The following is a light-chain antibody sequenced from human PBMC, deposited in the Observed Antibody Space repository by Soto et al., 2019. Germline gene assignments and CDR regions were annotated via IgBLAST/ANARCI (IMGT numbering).Light chain of an antibody. CDR2: EVT. CDR3: CSYAGSRSG. CDR1: SSDVGTYNL. J-gene: IGLJ2*01. V-gene: IGLV2-23*02. Sequence: QSVLTQPASVSGSPGQSITISCTGTSSDVGTYNLVSWYQQHPGKAPKLMIYEVTKRPSGVSNRFSGSKSGSTASLTISGLQAEDEADYYCCSYAGSRSGFGGGTKLTVL.